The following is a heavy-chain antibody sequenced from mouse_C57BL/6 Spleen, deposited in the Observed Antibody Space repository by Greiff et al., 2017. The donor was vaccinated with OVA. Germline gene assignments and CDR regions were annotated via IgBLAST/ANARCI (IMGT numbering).Heavy chain of an antibody. J-gene: IGHJ2*01. CDR2: IYPGDGDT. V-gene: IGHV1-82*01. Sequence: VQLQQSGPELVKPGASVKISCKASGYAFSSSWMNWVKQRPGKGLEWIGRIYPGDGDTNYNGKFKGKATLTADKSSSTAYMQLSSLTSEDSAVYFCARGIWCDYWGQGTTLTVSS. CDR3: ARGIWCDY. CDR1: GYAFSSSW. D-gene: IGHD1-1*02.